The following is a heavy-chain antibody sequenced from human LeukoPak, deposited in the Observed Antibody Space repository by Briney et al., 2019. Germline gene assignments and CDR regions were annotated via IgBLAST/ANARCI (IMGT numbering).Heavy chain of an antibody. J-gene: IGHJ4*02. V-gene: IGHV3-21*01. CDR3: AKAMAGGYNYGPFDN. CDR2: ISSSSSYI. Sequence: GGSLRLSCAASGFTFSSYSMNWVRQAPGKGLEWVSSISSSSSYIYYADSVKGRFTISRDNAKNSLYLQMNSLRAEDTAVYYCAKAMAGGYNYGPFDNWGQGTLVTVSS. D-gene: IGHD5-18*01. CDR1: GFTFSSYS.